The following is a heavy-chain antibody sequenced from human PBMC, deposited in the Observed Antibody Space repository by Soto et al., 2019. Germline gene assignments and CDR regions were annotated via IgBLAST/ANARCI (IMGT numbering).Heavy chain of an antibody. V-gene: IGHV4-59*01. CDR1: GGSISSYY. CDR3: ARRYGTTFDY. D-gene: IGHD1-7*01. Sequence: SETLSLTCTVSGGSISSYYWSWIRQPPGKGLKRIGYIYYSGRTNYNPSIKSRVTISVDTSKNQFSLKLNSVTAADTAVYYCARRYGTTFDYWGQGTLVTVSS. J-gene: IGHJ4*02. CDR2: IYYSGRT.